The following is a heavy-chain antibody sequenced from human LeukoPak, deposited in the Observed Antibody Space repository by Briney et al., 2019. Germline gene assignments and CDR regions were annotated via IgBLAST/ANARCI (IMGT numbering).Heavy chain of an antibody. V-gene: IGHV4-39*01. CDR3: ARLTVDYGYYYGMDV. J-gene: IGHJ6*02. D-gene: IGHD4-17*01. Sequence: SETLSLTCTVSGGSISSSSHYWGWIRQPPGKGLEWIGSIYYSGSTYYNPSLKSRVTISVDTSKNQFSLKVSSVTAADTAVYYCARLTVDYGYYYGMDVWGQGTTVTVSS. CDR2: IYYSGST. CDR1: GGSISSSSHY.